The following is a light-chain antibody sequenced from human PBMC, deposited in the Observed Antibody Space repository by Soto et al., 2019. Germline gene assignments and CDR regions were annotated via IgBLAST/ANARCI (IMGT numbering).Light chain of an antibody. CDR3: QHYNSDPWT. J-gene: IGKJ1*01. CDR2: RAS. CDR1: QSIRSY. V-gene: IGKV1-5*01. Sequence: DIQMTQTPSTLSASVGDRVTITCRASQSIRSYLAWYQQKPGNAPKLLIYRASSLESGVPSRFSGGGSGTEFTLTISSLQPDDFVTYFCQHYNSDPWTFGQGTKVEIK.